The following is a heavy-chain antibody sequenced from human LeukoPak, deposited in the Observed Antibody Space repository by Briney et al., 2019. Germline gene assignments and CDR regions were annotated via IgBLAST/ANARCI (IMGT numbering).Heavy chain of an antibody. V-gene: IGHV1-18*01. D-gene: IGHD3-22*01. CDR2: ISAYNGNT. CDR1: GYTFTSYG. J-gene: IGHJ4*02. Sequence: ASVKVSCKASGYTFTSYGISWVRQAPGQGLEWMGWISAYNGNTNYAQKLQGRVTITTDTSTSTAYMELRSLRSDDTAVYYCARDLPQYYYDSSGSAASDYWGQGTLVTVSS. CDR3: ARDLPQYYYDSSGSAASDY.